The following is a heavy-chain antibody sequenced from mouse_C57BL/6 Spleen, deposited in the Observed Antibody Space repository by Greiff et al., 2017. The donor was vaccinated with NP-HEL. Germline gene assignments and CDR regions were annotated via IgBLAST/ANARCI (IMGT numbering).Heavy chain of an antibody. V-gene: IGHV5-4*01. CDR3: ARDEYDWFAY. J-gene: IGHJ3*01. CDR2: ISDGGSYT. Sequence: DVMLVESGGGLVKPGGSLKLSCAASGFTFSSYAMSWVRQTPEKRLEWVATISDGGSYTYYPDNVKGRFTISRDNAKNNLYLQMSHLKSEDTAMYYCARDEYDWFAYWGQGTLVTVSA. D-gene: IGHD2-4*01. CDR1: GFTFSSYA.